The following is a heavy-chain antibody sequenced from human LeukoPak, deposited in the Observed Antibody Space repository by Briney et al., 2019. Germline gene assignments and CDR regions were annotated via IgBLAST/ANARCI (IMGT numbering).Heavy chain of an antibody. D-gene: IGHD3-22*01. CDR3: ARDGSSDYYYWYFDL. Sequence: ASVKVSCKASGYTFSNYDISWVRQAPGQGLEWLGWISAHNGNTNYAQNFQGRVTMTTDTSTSTAYMELRSLRSDDTAVYYCARDGSSDYYYWYFDLWGRGTLVTVSS. CDR2: ISAHNGNT. CDR1: GYTFSNYD. V-gene: IGHV1-18*01. J-gene: IGHJ2*01.